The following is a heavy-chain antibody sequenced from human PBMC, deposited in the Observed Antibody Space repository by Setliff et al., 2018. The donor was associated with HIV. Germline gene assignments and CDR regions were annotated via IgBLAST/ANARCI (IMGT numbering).Heavy chain of an antibody. Sequence: GGSLRLSCVVSGFNFSDDYMSWIRQAPGKGLEWVSYISSSGSFTNYADSVKGRFTISRDNAKNSLSLQMNSLRAEDTAVYYCARDGSYISRGYWGQGTLVTVSS. CDR3: ARDGSYISRGY. V-gene: IGHV3-11*05. CDR1: GFNFSDDY. D-gene: IGHD5-18*01. CDR2: ISSSGSFT. J-gene: IGHJ4*02.